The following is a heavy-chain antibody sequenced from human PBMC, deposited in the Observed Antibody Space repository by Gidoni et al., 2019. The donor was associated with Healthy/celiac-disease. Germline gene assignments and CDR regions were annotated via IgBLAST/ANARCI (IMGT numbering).Heavy chain of an antibody. D-gene: IGHD2-2*01. V-gene: IGHV4-34*01. CDR1: GGSFSGYY. CDR2: INHSGST. CDR3: ARVGYHCSSTSCYGAFDY. J-gene: IGHJ4*02. Sequence: QVQLQQWGAGLLKPSATLSLTCAVSGGSFSGYYWSWIRHPPGKGLEWIGEINHSGSTNYNPSLKSRVTISVDTSKNRFALKLSSVTAADTAVYYCARVGYHCSSTSCYGAFDYWGQGTLVTGSS.